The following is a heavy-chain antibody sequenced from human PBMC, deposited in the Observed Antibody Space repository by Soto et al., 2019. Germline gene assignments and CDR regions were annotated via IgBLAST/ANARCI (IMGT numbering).Heavy chain of an antibody. CDR1: GYTFTSYA. Sequence: QVQLVQSGAEVKKPGASVKVSCKASGYTFTSYAMHWVRQAPGQRLEWMGWINAGNGNTKYSQKFQGRVTITRDTSANTAYMELSSLRSEDTAVYYCARSYYDIPVQDYWGQGTLVTVSS. CDR2: INAGNGNT. CDR3: ARSYYDIPVQDY. V-gene: IGHV1-3*01. J-gene: IGHJ4*02. D-gene: IGHD3-9*01.